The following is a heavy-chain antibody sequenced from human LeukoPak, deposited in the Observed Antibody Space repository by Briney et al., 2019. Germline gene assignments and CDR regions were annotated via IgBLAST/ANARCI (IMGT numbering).Heavy chain of an antibody. V-gene: IGHV1-8*01. CDR1: GYTFTSYD. CDR3: ARDFFGYVYY. CDR2: MNPNSGNT. J-gene: IGHJ4*02. Sequence: GASVKVSCKXSGYTFTSYDINWVRQATGQGLEWMGWMNPNSGNTGYSQKFQGRVTMNRNTSISTAYMELSSLRSEDTAVYYCARDFFGYVYYWGQGTLVTVSS. D-gene: IGHD3-16*01.